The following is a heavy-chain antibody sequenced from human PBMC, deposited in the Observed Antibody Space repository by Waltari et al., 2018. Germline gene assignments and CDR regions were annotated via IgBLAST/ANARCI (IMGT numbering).Heavy chain of an antibody. D-gene: IGHD4-4*01. J-gene: IGHJ4*02. CDR2: IKGDGSKK. CDR1: GFTFRPYW. Sequence: EVHLVESAGCLVHPGWSLRLSCPASGFTFRPYWMTWGRQAPGKGLEWLANIKGDGSKKNYVDSVKGRFTISRDTANNSLYLQMNSLRAEDTAVYYCARDPHYSNFDYWGQGTLVTVSS. CDR3: ARDPHYSNFDY. V-gene: IGHV3-7*01.